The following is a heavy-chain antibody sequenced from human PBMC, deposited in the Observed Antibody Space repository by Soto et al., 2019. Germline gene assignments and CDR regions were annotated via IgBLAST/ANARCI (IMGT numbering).Heavy chain of an antibody. CDR2: VYYSGTT. V-gene: IGHV4-59*01. Sequence: PSETLSLTCTVSGGSISTYYWSWIRQPPGKGLEWIALVYYSGTTDYNPSLESRVTISVDTSKNQFSLKVTSVTAADTAVYYCARSRVLSGSPKDFDYWGQGTLVTVSS. CDR1: GGSISTYY. D-gene: IGHD1-26*01. J-gene: IGHJ4*02. CDR3: ARSRVLSGSPKDFDY.